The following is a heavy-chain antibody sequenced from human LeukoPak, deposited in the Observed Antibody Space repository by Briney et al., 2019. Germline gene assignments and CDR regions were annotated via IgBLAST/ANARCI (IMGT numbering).Heavy chain of an antibody. CDR2: ISSSSSVM. Sequence: GGSLRLSCAASGFTFSSYAMSWVRQAPGKGLEWVSYISSSSSVMYYADSVKGRFTISRDNAKNSLYLQMNSLRDDDTAVYYCARDPPQCSGTSCYGPLDHWGQGTLVTVSS. D-gene: IGHD2-2*01. J-gene: IGHJ4*02. CDR1: GFTFSSYA. CDR3: ARDPPQCSGTSCYGPLDH. V-gene: IGHV3-48*02.